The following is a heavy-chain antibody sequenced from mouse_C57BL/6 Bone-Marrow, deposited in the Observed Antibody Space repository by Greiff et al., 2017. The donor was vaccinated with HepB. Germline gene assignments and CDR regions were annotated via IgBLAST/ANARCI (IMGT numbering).Heavy chain of an antibody. V-gene: IGHV5-12*01. CDR3: ARRRNWEGYAMDY. Sequence: DVHLVESGGGLVQPGGSLKLSCAASGFTFSDYYMYWVRQTPEKRLEWVAYISNGGGSTYYPDTVKGRFTISRDNAKNTLYLQMSRLKSEDTAMYYCARRRNWEGYAMDYWGQGTSVTVSS. CDR2: ISNGGGST. D-gene: IGHD4-1*01. J-gene: IGHJ4*01. CDR1: GFTFSDYY.